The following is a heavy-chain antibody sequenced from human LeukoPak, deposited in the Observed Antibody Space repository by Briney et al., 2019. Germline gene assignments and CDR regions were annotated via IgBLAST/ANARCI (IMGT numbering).Heavy chain of an antibody. D-gene: IGHD3-10*01. J-gene: IGHJ4*02. CDR3: AKQAGGSGSYYYY. CDR1: GFTFSSYA. Sequence: GGSLRLSCAASGFTFSSYAMSWVRQAPGKGLEWVSAINGSGGSTYYADSVKGRFTISRDNSKNTLYLQMSSLRAEDTAVYYCAKQAGGSGSYYYYWGQGTLVTVSS. V-gene: IGHV3-23*01. CDR2: INGSGGST.